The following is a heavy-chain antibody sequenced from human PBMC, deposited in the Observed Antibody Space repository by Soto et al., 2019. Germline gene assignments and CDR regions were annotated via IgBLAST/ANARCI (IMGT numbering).Heavy chain of an antibody. Sequence: SETLSLTCTVSGGSISTYYWSWIRQPAGKGLEWIGRIYTSGSTNYNPSLKSRVTMSVDTSKNQFSLKLSSVTAADTAVYYCASDFYPGWYLDYWGQGTLVTVSS. CDR3: ASDFYPGWYLDY. CDR1: GGSISTYY. D-gene: IGHD6-19*01. V-gene: IGHV4-4*07. J-gene: IGHJ4*02. CDR2: IYTSGST.